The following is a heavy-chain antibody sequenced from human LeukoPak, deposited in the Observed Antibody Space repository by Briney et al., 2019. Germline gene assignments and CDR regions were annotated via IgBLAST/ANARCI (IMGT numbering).Heavy chain of an antibody. D-gene: IGHD2-21*01. Sequence: GESLKISCKGSGYSFTNSWIAWVRQMPGKGLEWMGFIYPGDSGSRYSPSFQGQVTISVDKSISTAYLQWSSLKASDTAMYYCARCGGDCYLGFDYWGQGTLVTVSS. J-gene: IGHJ4*02. CDR3: ARCGGDCYLGFDY. CDR2: IYPGDSGS. V-gene: IGHV5-51*01. CDR1: GYSFTNSW.